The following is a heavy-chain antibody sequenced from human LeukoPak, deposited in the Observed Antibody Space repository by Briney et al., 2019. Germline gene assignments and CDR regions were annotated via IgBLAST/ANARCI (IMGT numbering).Heavy chain of an antibody. J-gene: IGHJ6*03. CDR1: GGSISSYY. Sequence: PSETLSLTCTVSGGSISSYYWSWIRQPAGKGLEWIGRIYTSGSTNYNPSLKSRVTMSVDTSKNQFSLKLTSVTAVDTAVYFCARVVVPGAVRDYYYYYMDVWGKGTTVTVSS. CDR3: ARVVVPGAVRDYYYYYMDV. V-gene: IGHV4-4*07. CDR2: IYTSGST. D-gene: IGHD2-2*02.